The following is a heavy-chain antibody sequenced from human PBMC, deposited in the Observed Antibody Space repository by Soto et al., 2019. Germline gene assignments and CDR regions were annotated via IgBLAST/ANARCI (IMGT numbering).Heavy chain of an antibody. CDR3: AKRRTYRGDAFCVDN. J-gene: IGHJ4*02. CDR2: IKTKTEGGTT. D-gene: IGHD5-12*01. CDR1: GLTFSNAW. Sequence: GGSLRLSCAASGLTFSNAWMNWVRQAPGKGLEWVGRIKTKTEGGTTDYAAPVKGRFTVSRDDSKNTVYLHMNSLKTDDTAVYYCAKRRTYRGDAFCVDNWGQGTLVTVSS. V-gene: IGHV3-15*07.